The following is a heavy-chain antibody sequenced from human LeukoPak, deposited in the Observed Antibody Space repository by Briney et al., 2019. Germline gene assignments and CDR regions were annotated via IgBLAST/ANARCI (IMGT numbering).Heavy chain of an antibody. D-gene: IGHD3-3*02. J-gene: IGHJ4*02. CDR1: GGSISSGDYY. V-gene: IGHV4-39*01. CDR3: ARSPKLISSPLFAY. CDR2: IYYSGST. Sequence: SQTLSLTCAVSGGSISSGDYYWGWIRQPPGKGLEWIGSIYYSGSTYYNPSLKSRVTISVDTSKNQFSLKLSSVTAADTAVYYCARSPKLISSPLFAYWGQGTLVTVSS.